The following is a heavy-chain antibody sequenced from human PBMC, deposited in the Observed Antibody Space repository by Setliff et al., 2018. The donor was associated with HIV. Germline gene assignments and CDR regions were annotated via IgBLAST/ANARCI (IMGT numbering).Heavy chain of an antibody. CDR3: ARDLAGRSIAVAGHALDY. J-gene: IGHJ4*02. CDR2: ISAYNGNT. CDR1: GYTFTSYG. Sequence: GASVKVSCKASGYTFTSYGISWVRQAPGQGLEWMGWISAYNGNTNYAQKLQGRVTMTTDTSTSTAYMELRSLRSDDTAVYYCARDLAGRSIAVAGHALDYWGQGTLVTVSS. V-gene: IGHV1-18*01. D-gene: IGHD6-19*01.